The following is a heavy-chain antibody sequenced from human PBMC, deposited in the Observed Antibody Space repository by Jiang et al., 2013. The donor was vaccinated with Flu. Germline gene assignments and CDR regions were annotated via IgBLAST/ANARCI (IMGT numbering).Heavy chain of an antibody. CDR2: VNYSGKT. Sequence: LLKPSETLSLTCTVSGGSISISSFYWVWVRQPPGKGLEWIGSVNYSGKTYYNSSLKSRVTVSVDTSKNQFSLKLNSVTAADTAVYYCARLSTAVAGNLFDYWGQGTLVTVSS. CDR1: GGSISISSFY. CDR3: ARLSTAVAGNLFDY. J-gene: IGHJ4*02. D-gene: IGHD6-19*01. V-gene: IGHV4-39*01.